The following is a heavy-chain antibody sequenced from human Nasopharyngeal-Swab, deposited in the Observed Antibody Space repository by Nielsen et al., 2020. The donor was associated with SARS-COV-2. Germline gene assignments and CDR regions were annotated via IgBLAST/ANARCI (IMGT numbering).Heavy chain of an antibody. Sequence: RGSLRLSCAASGFTLSRYWMSSVRQAAGKGLEWVASVKKDGSEKYSVDSVRGRFTISRDNTKNSVYLHMNNLRAEDTAVYYCAREICTRITCFDYGMDVWGQGTTVTVSS. CDR3: AREICTRITCFDYGMDV. D-gene: IGHD2-2*01. J-gene: IGHJ6*02. V-gene: IGHV3-7*01. CDR1: GFTLSRYW. CDR2: VKKDGSEK.